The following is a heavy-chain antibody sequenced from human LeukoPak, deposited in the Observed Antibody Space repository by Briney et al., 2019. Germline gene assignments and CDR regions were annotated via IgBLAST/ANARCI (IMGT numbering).Heavy chain of an antibody. CDR1: GFTFSNYA. CDR2: MSSGTGST. CDR3: AKHAGSYYYYSMDV. Sequence: GGSLRLSCAASGFTFSNYAMTWVRQAPGKGLEWVSGMSSGTGSTYYADSVKGRFTISRDNSKNTPYLQMNSLRAEDTAVYYCAKHAGSYYYYSMDVWGQGTTVTVSS. J-gene: IGHJ6*02. D-gene: IGHD3-10*01. V-gene: IGHV3-23*01.